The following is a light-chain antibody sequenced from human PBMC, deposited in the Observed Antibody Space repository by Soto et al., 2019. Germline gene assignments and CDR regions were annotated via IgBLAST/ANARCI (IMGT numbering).Light chain of an antibody. CDR1: SSNIGTSS. J-gene: IGLJ1*01. Sequence: QSVLTQPHSASGTPGQRVTISCSGRSSNIGTSSVHWFQQLPGTAPKLLISTTNQRPSGVPERFSGSKSGTSASLAISGLKSEDEADYYCAAWDDSLNGHVFGTGSK. CDR2: TTN. V-gene: IGLV1-44*01. CDR3: AAWDDSLNGHV.